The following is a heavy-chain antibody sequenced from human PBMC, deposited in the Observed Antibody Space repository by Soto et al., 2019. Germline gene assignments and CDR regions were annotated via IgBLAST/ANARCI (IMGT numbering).Heavy chain of an antibody. V-gene: IGHV1-3*01. J-gene: IGHJ4*02. CDR3: ARSGKRFLEWLSIRTPFDY. Sequence: GASVKVSCKASGYTFSSYAMHWVRQAPGQRLEWMGWINADNGNTKNSQKFQGRVTITRDTSASTAYMELSSLRSEDTAVYYCARSGKRFLEWLSIRTPFDYWGQGTLVTVST. CDR2: INADNGNT. CDR1: GYTFSSYA. D-gene: IGHD3-3*01.